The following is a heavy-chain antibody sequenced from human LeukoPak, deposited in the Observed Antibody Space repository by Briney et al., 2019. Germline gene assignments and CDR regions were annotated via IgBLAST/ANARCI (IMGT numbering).Heavy chain of an antibody. CDR3: ARPYCSSTSCYGPDDAFDI. J-gene: IGHJ3*02. CDR1: GFTFSSYG. V-gene: IGHV3-33*01. CDR2: IWSDGSNK. Sequence: GRSLRLSCTASGFTFSSYGMHWVRQAPGKGLEWVAVIWSDGSNKYYADSVKGRFTISRDNSKNTLYLQMNSLRAEDTAVYYCARPYCSSTSCYGPDDAFDIWGQGTMVTVSS. D-gene: IGHD2-2*01.